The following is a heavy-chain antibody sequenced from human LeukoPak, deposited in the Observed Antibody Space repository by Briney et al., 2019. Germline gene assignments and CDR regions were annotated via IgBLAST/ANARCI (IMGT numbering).Heavy chain of an antibody. V-gene: IGHV1-8*03. CDR3: ARGPNGVYYYDSSQAYFQH. J-gene: IGHJ1*01. CDR2: MNPNSGNT. CDR1: GYTFTSYD. D-gene: IGHD3-22*01. Sequence: GASVKVSCKASGYTFTSYDINWVRQATGQGLEWMGWMNPNSGNTGYAQKFQGRVTITRNTSISTAYMELSSLRSEDTAVYYCARGPNGVYYYDSSQAYFQHWGQGTLVTVSS.